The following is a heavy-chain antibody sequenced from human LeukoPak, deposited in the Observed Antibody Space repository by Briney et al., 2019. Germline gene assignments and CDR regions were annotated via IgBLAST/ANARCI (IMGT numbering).Heavy chain of an antibody. CDR2: IYADGRT. CDR3: ARDPSYSVSYEYMDV. CDR1: GFTVSIRH. Sequence: GGSLRLSCAASGFTVSIRHMSWVRQAQGKGLEWVSIIYADGRTYYADSVKGRFTISRDNSKNTLTLQMNSLRAEDTAVYYCARDPSYSVSYEYMDVWGKGTTVTVSS. V-gene: IGHV3-53*01. J-gene: IGHJ6*03. D-gene: IGHD1-26*01.